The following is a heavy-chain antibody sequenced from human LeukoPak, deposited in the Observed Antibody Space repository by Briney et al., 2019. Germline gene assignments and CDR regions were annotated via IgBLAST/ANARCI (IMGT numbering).Heavy chain of an antibody. CDR1: GFTVSTNY. CDR2: VYYGGST. D-gene: IGHD2-15*01. V-gene: IGHV3-53*01. J-gene: IGHJ1*01. CDR3: ASPGYCSGSICYSGYFQH. Sequence: PGGSLRLSCAASGFTVSTNYMNWVRQAPGKGLEWVSVVYYGGSTYYADSVKGRFTISRDNSKNTLYLQMNSLRAEDTAVYYCASPGYCSGSICYSGYFQHWGQGTLVTVSP.